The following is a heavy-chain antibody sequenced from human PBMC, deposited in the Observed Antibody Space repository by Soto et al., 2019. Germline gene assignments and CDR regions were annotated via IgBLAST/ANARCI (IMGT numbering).Heavy chain of an antibody. V-gene: IGHV4-39*01. J-gene: IGHJ5*02. CDR2: IYYTGNT. CDR3: VRPAVAGKGWFDP. CDR1: GGSIISDTEYY. Sequence: QLQLQESGPGLVKPSETLSLTCAVSGGSIISDTEYYWGWVRQPPGKGLEWIGCIYYTGNTYYNPSLKSRVSMSVDASKNQFSLRLRSVTATDTAVYYCVRPAVAGKGWFDPWGQGTLVTVSA. D-gene: IGHD6-19*01.